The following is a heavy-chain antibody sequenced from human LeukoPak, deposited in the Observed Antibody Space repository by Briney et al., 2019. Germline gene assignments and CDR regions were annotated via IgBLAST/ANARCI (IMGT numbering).Heavy chain of an antibody. J-gene: IGHJ4*02. CDR3: AKWLRSPYFFDS. CDR2: LSGSGANT. CDR1: GFSFSNHA. V-gene: IGHV3-23*01. Sequence: GGSLRLSCATSGFSFSNHAMTWVRQAPGKGLEWVSSLSGSGANTYYADSVTGRFTVSRGNSKNTLYLQMNSLRAEDTAIYYCAKWLRSPYFFDSWGQGTLVTVSS. D-gene: IGHD5-12*01.